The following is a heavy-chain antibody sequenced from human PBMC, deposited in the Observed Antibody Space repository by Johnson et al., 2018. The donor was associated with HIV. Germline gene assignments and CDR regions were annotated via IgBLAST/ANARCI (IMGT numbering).Heavy chain of an antibody. J-gene: IGHJ3*02. V-gene: IGHV3-23*04. D-gene: IGHD2-8*02. CDR1: GLTFRNYA. CDR2: ISASGLSP. CDR3: ARDHCTGGVCYGLQAFDI. Sequence: VQLVESGGGLVQPGGSLRLSCAAAGLTFRNYAMTWVRQAPGKGLEWVSGISASGLSPYYADSVKGRFTISRDNSKNTLYLQMNSLRAEDTALYYCARDHCTGGVCYGLQAFDIWGQGTMVTVSS.